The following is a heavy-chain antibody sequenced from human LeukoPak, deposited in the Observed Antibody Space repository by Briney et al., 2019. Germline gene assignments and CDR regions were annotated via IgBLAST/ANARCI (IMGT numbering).Heavy chain of an antibody. CDR2: INTDGRTT. J-gene: IGHJ4*02. CDR1: GFTFSSYS. CDR3: ARDNAYMFDF. Sequence: AGGSLRLSCAASGFTFSSYSMNWVRQAPGKGLVWVAHINTDGRTTTYADSVKGRFTVARDNAKNTLYLEMNRLRVEDTAVYYCARDNAYMFDFWGQGTQVTVSS. V-gene: IGHV3-74*01. D-gene: IGHD4-11*01.